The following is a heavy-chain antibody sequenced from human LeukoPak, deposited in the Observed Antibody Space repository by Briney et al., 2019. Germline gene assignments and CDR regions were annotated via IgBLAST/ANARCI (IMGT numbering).Heavy chain of an antibody. D-gene: IGHD3-3*01. J-gene: IGHJ6*02. CDR1: GCTFSSYA. V-gene: IGHV3-23*01. CDR2: ISGSGGST. CDR3: AKGVVIDQYYYYGMDV. Sequence: GGSLRLSCAASGCTFSSYAMSWVRQAPGKGLEWVSSISGSGGSTYSADSEKGRFTISRDNSKKTLYLQMNSLRAEDTAEYYCAKGVVIDQYYYYGMDVWGQGTTVTVSS.